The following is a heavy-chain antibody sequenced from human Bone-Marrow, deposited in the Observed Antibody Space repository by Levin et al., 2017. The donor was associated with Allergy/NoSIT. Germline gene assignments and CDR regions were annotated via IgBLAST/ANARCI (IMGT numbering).Heavy chain of an antibody. D-gene: IGHD5/OR15-5a*01. J-gene: IGHJ4*02. CDR1: GFTFSSYW. CDR2: INSDGRKT. V-gene: IGHV3-74*01. Sequence: SCAASGFTFSSYWMHWVRQAPGTGLVWVSRINSDGRKTNYADSVKGRFTISRDNARNTLFLQMTSLRVDDTGVYYCAREIVFSGIGAYYWGQGALVTVSS. CDR3: AREIVFSGIGAYY.